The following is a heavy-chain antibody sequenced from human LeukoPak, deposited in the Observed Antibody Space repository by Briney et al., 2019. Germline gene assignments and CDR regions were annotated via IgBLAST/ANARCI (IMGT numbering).Heavy chain of an antibody. Sequence: GVSLQISCHGSGYSVTSYWIGWARPVPGKGLEWMGIVNPGESDTTYSPPFQGQVTISADKSISTTSLQWSSLKASHTALYYSARLKLYDRSSWYSIDYWGQGTLVTVSS. J-gene: IGHJ4*02. CDR1: GYSVTSYW. CDR3: ARLKLYDRSSWYSIDY. CDR2: VNPGESDT. V-gene: IGHV5-51*01. D-gene: IGHD6-13*01.